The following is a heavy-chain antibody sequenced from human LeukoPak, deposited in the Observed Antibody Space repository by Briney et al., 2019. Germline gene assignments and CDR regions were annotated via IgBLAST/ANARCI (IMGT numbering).Heavy chain of an antibody. CDR2: INPNSGGT. CDR3: ARGARRPYSSSWPNWFDP. V-gene: IGHV1-2*02. D-gene: IGHD6-13*01. Sequence: ASVTVSYKASRYTFTDYYMHWVRQAPGQGLAWMGWINPNSGGTHYAQKFQGRVTMTRDTSISTAYIELSRLRPDDTAVYYCARGARRPYSSSWPNWFDPWGQGTLVTVSS. CDR1: RYTFTDYY. J-gene: IGHJ5*02.